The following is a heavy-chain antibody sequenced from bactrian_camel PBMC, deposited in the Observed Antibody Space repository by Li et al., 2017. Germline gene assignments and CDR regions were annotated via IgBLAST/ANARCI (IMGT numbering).Heavy chain of an antibody. D-gene: IGHD7*01. CDR1: EDIELMHC. CDR2: IYVGGGSP. Sequence: HVQLVESGGGSVQAGGSLRLSCVPSEDIELMHCMGWFRQVPGKEREGVAIIYVGGGSPSYADSVKGRFTISLDSAKNTVYLQMDDLKPEDSAMYYCAAPRLKQRCGNWGAYNHWGQGTQVTVS. CDR3: AAPRLKQRCGNWGAYNH. V-gene: IGHV3S53*01. J-gene: IGHJ4*01.